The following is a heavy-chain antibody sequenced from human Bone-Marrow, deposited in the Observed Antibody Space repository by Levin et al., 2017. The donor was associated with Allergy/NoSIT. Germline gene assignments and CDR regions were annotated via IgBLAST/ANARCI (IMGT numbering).Heavy chain of an antibody. D-gene: IGHD2-21*01. CDR2: INWNSGSI. Sequence: GGSLRLSCAASGFTFDEYVMHWVRQAPGKGLEWVSGINWNSGSIAYADSVKGRFTISRDSAKNSLYLQMNSLKPEDTALYYCAKDRFSVAAYSLINWGQGTLVTVSS. CDR1: GFTFDEYV. J-gene: IGHJ4*02. CDR3: AKDRFSVAAYSLIN. V-gene: IGHV3-9*01.